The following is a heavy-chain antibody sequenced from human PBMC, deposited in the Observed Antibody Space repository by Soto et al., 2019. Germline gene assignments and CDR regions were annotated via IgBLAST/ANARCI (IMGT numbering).Heavy chain of an antibody. D-gene: IGHD3-22*01. Sequence: PGESLKISCKGSGYSFTSYWISWVRQMPGKGLEWMGRIDPSDSYTNYSPSFQGHVTISADKSISTAYLQWSSLKASDTAMYYCARHVTRITMIVVVHDAFDIWGQGTMVTVS. CDR2: IDPSDSYT. J-gene: IGHJ3*02. V-gene: IGHV5-10-1*01. CDR3: ARHVTRITMIVVVHDAFDI. CDR1: GYSFTSYW.